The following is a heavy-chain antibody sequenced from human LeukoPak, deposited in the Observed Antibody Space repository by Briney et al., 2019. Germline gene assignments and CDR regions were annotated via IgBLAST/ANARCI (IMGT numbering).Heavy chain of an antibody. CDR3: ARYFLYNWHPGDY. D-gene: IGHD1-20*01. Sequence: NAGVPLRLFCAPSGYTFRRYNKHGLREAPGKGVEGVSSISGSSSNIYYADSVKGRFTVSRDNAKNTLYLYMNSLRAEDTAVYYCARYFLYNWHPGDYWGQGPLVTVSS. CDR2: ISGSSSNI. V-gene: IGHV3-21*01. CDR1: GYTFRRYN. J-gene: IGHJ4*02.